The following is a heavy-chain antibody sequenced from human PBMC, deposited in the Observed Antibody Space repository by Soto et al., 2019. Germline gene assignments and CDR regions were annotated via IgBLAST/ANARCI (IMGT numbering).Heavy chain of an antibody. CDR1: GFTFGDYA. Sequence: GGSLRLSCTASGFTFGDYAMSWFRQAPGKGLEWVGFIRSKAYGGTTEYAASVKGRFTISRDDSKSIAYLQMNSLKTEDTAVYYCTRDRRIWGSYRYEDAFDIWGQGTMVTVSS. D-gene: IGHD3-16*02. CDR2: IRSKAYGGTT. CDR3: TRDRRIWGSYRYEDAFDI. J-gene: IGHJ3*02. V-gene: IGHV3-49*03.